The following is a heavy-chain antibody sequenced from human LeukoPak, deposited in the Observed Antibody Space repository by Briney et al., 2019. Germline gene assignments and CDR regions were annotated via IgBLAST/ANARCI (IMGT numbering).Heavy chain of an antibody. CDR2: LSGSGSTT. CDR3: ARGSVGLRYFDWLLDY. Sequence: GGSLRLSCATSGFTFSNYAMTWVRQAPGKGLVWVSALSGSGSTTYYADSVKGRFTISRDNSKNTLYLQMNSLRAEDTAVYYCARGSVGLRYFDWLLDYWGQGTLVTVSS. D-gene: IGHD3-9*01. CDR1: GFTFSNYA. J-gene: IGHJ4*02. V-gene: IGHV3-23*01.